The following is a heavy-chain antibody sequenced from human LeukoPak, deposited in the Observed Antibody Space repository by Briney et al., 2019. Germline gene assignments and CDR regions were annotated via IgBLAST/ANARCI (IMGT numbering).Heavy chain of an antibody. V-gene: IGHV3-30*03. Sequence: GGSLRLSCAASGFTFSSYGMHWVRQAPGKGLEWVAVISYDGSNKYYADSVKGRFTISRDNSKNTLYLQMNSLRAEDTAVYYCATGFDPWGQGTLVTVSS. CDR1: GFTFSSYG. CDR2: ISYDGSNK. CDR3: ATGFDP. J-gene: IGHJ5*02.